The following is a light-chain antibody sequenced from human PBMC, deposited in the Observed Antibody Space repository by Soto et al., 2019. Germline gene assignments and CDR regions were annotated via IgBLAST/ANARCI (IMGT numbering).Light chain of an antibody. Sequence: TQSPLSLPVTPGESASISCKASQSLLLSSGNNYLGWYQQKPGKAPKLLIYAASSLQSGVPSRFSGSGSGTDFTLTISSLQPEDFATYYCLQDYNYPRTFGQGTKVDIK. CDR1: QSLLLSSGNNY. V-gene: IGKV1-6*02. CDR3: LQDYNYPRT. J-gene: IGKJ1*01. CDR2: AAS.